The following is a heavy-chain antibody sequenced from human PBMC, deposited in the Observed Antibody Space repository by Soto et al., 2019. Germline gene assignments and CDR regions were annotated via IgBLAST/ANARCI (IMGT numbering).Heavy chain of an antibody. CDR2: IKSKSDGGTR. J-gene: IGHJ5*02. CDR1: GFAFSDTW. CDR3: TTDVHTSAPPSWYGSGIHSS. D-gene: IGHD3-10*01. Sequence: EVQLVESGGGLVEPGGSLRLSCAASGFAFSDTWMNWVRQAPGRGLEWVGRIKSKSDGGTRDYVAPVKGRFTISRDDSKNTLYLQMNSLKTEDTAFYFCTTDVHTSAPPSWYGSGIHSSWGQGTLVTVSS. V-gene: IGHV3-15*07.